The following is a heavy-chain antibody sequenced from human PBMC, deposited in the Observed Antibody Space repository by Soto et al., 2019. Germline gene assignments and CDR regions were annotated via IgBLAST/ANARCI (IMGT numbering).Heavy chain of an antibody. CDR2: ISSSSSYT. CDR1: GFTFSNYY. Sequence: QVQLVESGGGLVKPGGSLRLSCAASGFTFSNYYMSWIRQAPGKGLEWVSYISSSSSYTNYADSVKGRFPISRDNAQNSLYLRVRRLRAEATAVYYCAGGQRWFGIHYSYSGMDVSGQGTTVTVSS. V-gene: IGHV3-11*05. CDR3: AGGQRWFGIHYSYSGMDV. J-gene: IGHJ6*02. D-gene: IGHD3-10*01.